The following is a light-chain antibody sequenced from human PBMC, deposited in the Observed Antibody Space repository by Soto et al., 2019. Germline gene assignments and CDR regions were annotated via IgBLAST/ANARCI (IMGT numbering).Light chain of an antibody. CDR1: QSVSTN. V-gene: IGKV3-15*01. Sequence: EIVMTQSPATLSGSPGERATLSCRASQSVSTNLAWYQQKPGQAPRLLIYGASTTATGIPARLSRRGSGTEFTLTISSLQSHDFAVYYCQQYTNSPPWTFGQGTEV. J-gene: IGKJ1*01. CDR3: QQYTNSPPWT. CDR2: GAS.